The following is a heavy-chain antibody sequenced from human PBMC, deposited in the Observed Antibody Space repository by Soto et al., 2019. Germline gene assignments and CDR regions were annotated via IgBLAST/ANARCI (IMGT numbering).Heavy chain of an antibody. CDR1: GGSIRSYY. CDR2: IYYSGST. Sequence: QVQLQESGPGLVKPSETLSLTCTVSGGSIRSYYWRWIRQSPGKGLEWIGSIYYSGSTNYNPSLKSRFTISVDTSKNQFSLKVSSVTAADTAVYYCARGYGDYVSDYWGQGTLVTVSS. CDR3: ARGYGDYVSDY. J-gene: IGHJ4*02. D-gene: IGHD4-17*01. V-gene: IGHV4-59*01.